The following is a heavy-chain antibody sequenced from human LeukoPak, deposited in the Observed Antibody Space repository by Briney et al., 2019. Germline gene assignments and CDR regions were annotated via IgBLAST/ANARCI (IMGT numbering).Heavy chain of an antibody. Sequence: GGSLRLSCAASGFTFGVFAMSWVRQPPGKGLEWVSGINWSGGSTGYADSVKGRLTVYRDNAKNSLYLQMNSLRAEDTALYYCARVHHGWEWLQEVDYWGQGTLVTVSS. CDR3: ARVHHGWEWLQEVDY. D-gene: IGHD3-3*01. CDR1: GFTFGVFA. V-gene: IGHV3-20*04. J-gene: IGHJ4*02. CDR2: INWSGGST.